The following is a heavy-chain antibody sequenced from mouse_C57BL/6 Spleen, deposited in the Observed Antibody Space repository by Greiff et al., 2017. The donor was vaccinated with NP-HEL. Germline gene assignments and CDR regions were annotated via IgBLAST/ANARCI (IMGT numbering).Heavy chain of an antibody. CDR3: ARRPTAQATDY. CDR1: GYTFTSYG. J-gene: IGHJ2*01. Sequence: VKLVESGAELARPGASVKLSCKASGYTFTSYGISWVKQRTGQGLEWIGEIYPRSGNTYYNEKFKGKATLTADKSSSTAYMELRSLTSEDSAVYFCARRPTAQATDYWGQGTTLTVSS. CDR2: IYPRSGNT. V-gene: IGHV1-81*01. D-gene: IGHD3-2*02.